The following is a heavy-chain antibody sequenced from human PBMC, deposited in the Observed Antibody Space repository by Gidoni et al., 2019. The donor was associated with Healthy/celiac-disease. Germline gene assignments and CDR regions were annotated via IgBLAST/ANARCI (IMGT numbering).Heavy chain of an antibody. V-gene: IGHV3-23*01. D-gene: IGHD3-22*01. CDR2: ISGSGGST. CDR3: AKEGENYYDSSGYQPGDY. Sequence: EVQLLESGGGLVQPGGSLSLSCAASGFPFSSYAMSWVRQAPGKGLEWVSAISGSGGSTYYADSVKGRFTISRDNTKNTLYLQMNSLRAEDTAVYYCAKEGENYYDSSGYQPGDYWGQGTLVTVSS. J-gene: IGHJ4*02. CDR1: GFPFSSYA.